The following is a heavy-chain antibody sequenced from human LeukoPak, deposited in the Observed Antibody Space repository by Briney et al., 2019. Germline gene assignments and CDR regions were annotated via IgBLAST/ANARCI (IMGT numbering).Heavy chain of an antibody. J-gene: IGHJ5*02. CDR1: NDSISSYC. V-gene: IGHV4-4*08. CDR3: ATSYDGKTAPYDL. Sequence: PSETLSLTCTVSNDSISSYCCSWVRQPPGKGLEWIGFMCPSGRTDYNPSLKSRVTMSVDTSKNQLSMELRFLIAADTAVYYCATSYDGKTAPYDLWGHGALVTVSS. D-gene: IGHD4-23*01. CDR2: MCPSGRT.